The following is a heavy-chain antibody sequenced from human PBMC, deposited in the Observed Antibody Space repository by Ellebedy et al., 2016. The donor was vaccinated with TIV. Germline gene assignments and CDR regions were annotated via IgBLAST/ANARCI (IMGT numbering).Heavy chain of an antibody. J-gene: IGHJ4*02. V-gene: IGHV1-46*01. CDR2: IYLSSGYT. CDR3: ARKDYFGSGTYHFDY. Sequence: AASVKVSCRASGVTFTSIYIHWVRQAPGQGLEWMGIIYLSSGYTRYAQKFQGRVTMTRNTSTSTAYMEVSSLRSDDTAVYYCARKDYFGSGTYHFDYWGQGSLVTVSS. D-gene: IGHD3-10*01. CDR1: GVTFTSIY.